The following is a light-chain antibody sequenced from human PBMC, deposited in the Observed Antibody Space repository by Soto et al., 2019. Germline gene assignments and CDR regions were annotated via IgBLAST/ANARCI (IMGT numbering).Light chain of an antibody. V-gene: IGLV2-23*02. CDR3: CSHVGGSSPQWV. J-gene: IGLJ3*02. Sequence: QSAVTQPASVSGSPGQSITISCTGTSNDVGGYNLVSWFQQHPGKAPKLMISEVNKRPSGVSNRFSGSKSANTASLTISGLQAEDEADYYCCSHVGGSSPQWVFGGGTKLTVL. CDR2: EVN. CDR1: SNDVGGYNL.